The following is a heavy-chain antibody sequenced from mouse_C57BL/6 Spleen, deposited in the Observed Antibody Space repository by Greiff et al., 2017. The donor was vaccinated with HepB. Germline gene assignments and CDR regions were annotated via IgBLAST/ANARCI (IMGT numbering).Heavy chain of an antibody. Sequence: EVQLQQSGPELVKPGASVKISCKASGYTFTDYYMNWVKQRHGKSLEWIGGINPNNGGTSYNEKFKGKATLTVDKSSSTAYMELRSLTSEDSAVYYCATSDAHPYFDYWGQGTTLTVSS. CDR2: INPNNGGT. D-gene: IGHD1-3*01. CDR3: ATSDAHPYFDY. V-gene: IGHV1-26*01. CDR1: GYTFTDYY. J-gene: IGHJ2*01.